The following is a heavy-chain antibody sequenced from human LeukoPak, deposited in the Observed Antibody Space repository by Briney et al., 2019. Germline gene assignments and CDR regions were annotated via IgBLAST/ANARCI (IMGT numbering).Heavy chain of an antibody. CDR3: ARGSGSGSYLTFDY. CDR1: GYSIRRGYY. Sequence: TSETLSPTCAVSGYSIRRGYYWGWIRQPPGKGLEWIGSIYHGGSTYYNPSLKSRVAISVDTSKNQFSLKLNSVTAADTAVYYCARGSGSGSYLTFDYWGQGTLVTVSS. CDR2: IYHGGST. D-gene: IGHD3-10*01. V-gene: IGHV4-38-2*01. J-gene: IGHJ4*02.